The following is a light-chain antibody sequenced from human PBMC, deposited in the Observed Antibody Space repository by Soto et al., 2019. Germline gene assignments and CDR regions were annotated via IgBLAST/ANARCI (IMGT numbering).Light chain of an antibody. V-gene: IGKV3D-20*02. CDR1: QDLRTLY. CDR2: SAA. J-gene: IGKJ1*01. Sequence: EIVLTQSPGTLSLSPGERGTLSCRPSQDLRTLYLAWFQQKSGHALRLLICSAARRATGIPDRFTGSGSGTDFALTINRVEREDFAVYYCQQSSNWPRTLGQGPEVDI. CDR3: QQSSNWPRT.